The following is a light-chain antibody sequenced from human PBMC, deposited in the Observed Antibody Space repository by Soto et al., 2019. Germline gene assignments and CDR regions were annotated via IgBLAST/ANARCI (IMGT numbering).Light chain of an antibody. CDR1: SSNIGSYT. V-gene: IGLV1-44*01. CDR3: AAWDASLNGYV. CDR2: SNN. J-gene: IGLJ1*01. Sequence: QSVLTQPPSASGTPGQRVTISCSGSSSNIGSYTVNWYQQLPGTAPKLLIYSNNQRPSGVPARFSGSKSGTSASLAISGPQSEDEADYYCAAWDASLNGYVFGTGTKLTVL.